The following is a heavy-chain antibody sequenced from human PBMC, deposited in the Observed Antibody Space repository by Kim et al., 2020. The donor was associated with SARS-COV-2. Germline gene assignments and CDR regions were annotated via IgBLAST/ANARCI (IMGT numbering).Heavy chain of an antibody. V-gene: IGHV4-31*03. CDR2: IYYSGST. CDR3: ARGSGITIFGVVMIAAFGI. Sequence: SETLSLTCTVSGGSISSGGYYWSWIRQHPGKGLEWIGYIYYSGSTYYNPSLKSRVTISVDTSNNQFSLKLSSVTAADTAVYYCARGSGITIFGVVMIAAFGIWGQGTMVSVSS. CDR1: GGSISSGGYY. D-gene: IGHD3-3*01. J-gene: IGHJ3*02.